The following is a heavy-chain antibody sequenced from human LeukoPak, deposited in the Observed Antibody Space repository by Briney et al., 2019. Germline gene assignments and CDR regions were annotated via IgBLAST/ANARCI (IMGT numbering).Heavy chain of an antibody. Sequence: ASVKVSCKASGYTCTSYDINWVRQATGQGLVWMGWMNPNSGNTGYAQKFQGRVTMTRNTSISTAYMELSSLRSEDTAVYYCARRYCSSTSCHYFDYWGQGTLVTVSS. CDR1: GYTCTSYD. V-gene: IGHV1-8*01. CDR3: ARRYCSSTSCHYFDY. J-gene: IGHJ4*02. D-gene: IGHD2-2*01. CDR2: MNPNSGNT.